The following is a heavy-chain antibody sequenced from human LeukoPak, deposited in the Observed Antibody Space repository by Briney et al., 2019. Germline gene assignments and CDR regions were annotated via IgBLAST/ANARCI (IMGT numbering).Heavy chain of an antibody. J-gene: IGHJ4*02. CDR1: GYSISTGYY. V-gene: IGHV4-38-2*02. CDR2: LHYSGST. Sequence: SETLSLTCTVSGYSISTGYYWGWIRQSPGKGLEWIGSLHYSGSTYYNPSLKNRVTISVDTSKNQFSLKLSSVTAADTAVYYCARESSGFDYWGQGTLVTVSS. D-gene: IGHD3-22*01. CDR3: ARESSGFDY.